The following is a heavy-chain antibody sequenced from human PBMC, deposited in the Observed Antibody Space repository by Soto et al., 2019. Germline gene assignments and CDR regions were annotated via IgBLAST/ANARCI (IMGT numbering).Heavy chain of an antibody. CDR3: AKNGQPPYYYYGLDV. D-gene: IGHD2-8*01. V-gene: IGHV1-18*01. Sequence: GASVKVSCKASGYTFTRYGISWVRQAPGQGIERMGWISGYNGDTNYAQKFQGRVSMTIDTSTTTSYMELRSLTSDDTAVYYCAKNGQPPYYYYGLDVWG. CDR2: ISGYNGDT. J-gene: IGHJ6*02. CDR1: GYTFTRYG.